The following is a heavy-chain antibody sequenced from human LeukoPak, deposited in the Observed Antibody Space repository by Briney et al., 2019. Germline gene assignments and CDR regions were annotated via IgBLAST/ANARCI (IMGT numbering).Heavy chain of an antibody. CDR3: ASQSLGYGGYDPYFYY. D-gene: IGHD5-12*01. Sequence: SEALSLTCTVSGYSISSGYYWGWIRQPPGKGLEWIGSSYHSGSTYYNASLKSRVTISVDTSKNQFSLKLSSVTAADTAVYYCASQSLGYGGYDPYFYYWGQGTLVTVSS. CDR1: GYSISSGYY. CDR2: SYHSGST. J-gene: IGHJ4*02. V-gene: IGHV4-38-2*02.